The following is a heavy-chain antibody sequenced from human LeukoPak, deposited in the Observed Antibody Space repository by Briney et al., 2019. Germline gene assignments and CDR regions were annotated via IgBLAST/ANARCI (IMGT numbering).Heavy chain of an antibody. J-gene: IGHJ4*02. CDR1: GFTVSSNY. D-gene: IGHD1-26*01. Sequence: GGSLRLSCAASGFTVSSNYMSWVRQAPEKGLEWVSVIYSGGSTYYADSVKGRFTISRDNSKNTLYLQMNSLRAEDTAVYYCARDLSGSYYDYWGQGTLVTVSS. V-gene: IGHV3-53*01. CDR3: ARDLSGSYYDY. CDR2: IYSGGST.